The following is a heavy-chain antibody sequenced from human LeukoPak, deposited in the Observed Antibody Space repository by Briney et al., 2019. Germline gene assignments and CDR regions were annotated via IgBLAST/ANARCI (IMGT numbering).Heavy chain of an antibody. CDR1: GFTFSSYA. CDR3: AKRAGSGYYRWSFDY. J-gene: IGHJ4*02. D-gene: IGHD3-22*01. Sequence: GGSLRLSCAASGFTFSSYAMSWVRQAPGKGLEWVSAISGSSSSTYYADSVKGRFTISRDNSKNTLYLQIDSLRAEDTALYYCAKRAGSGYYRWSFDYWGQGTLVTVSS. V-gene: IGHV3-23*01. CDR2: ISGSSSST.